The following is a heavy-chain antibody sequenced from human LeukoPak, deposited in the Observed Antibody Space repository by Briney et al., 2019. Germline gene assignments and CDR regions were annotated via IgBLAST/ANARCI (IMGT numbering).Heavy chain of an antibody. Sequence: SQTLSLTCTVSGGSISSGSYYWSWIQQPAGKGLEWIGRIYTSGSTNYNPSLKSRVTISVDTSKNQFSLKLSSVTAADTAVYYCARDARGYYGMDVWGQGTTVTVSS. CDR1: GGSISSGSYY. V-gene: IGHV4-61*02. J-gene: IGHJ6*02. CDR2: IYTSGST. CDR3: ARDARGYYGMDV.